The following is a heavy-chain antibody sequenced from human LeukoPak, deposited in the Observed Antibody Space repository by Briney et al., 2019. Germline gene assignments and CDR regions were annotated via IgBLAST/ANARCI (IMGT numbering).Heavy chain of an antibody. CDR2: SGSGGDT. CDR1: GFTFSSSV. CDR3: AKGSSTSGYEH. D-gene: IGHD5-12*01. Sequence: PGRSLRLSCAASGFTFSSSVMTWVRQAPGKGLEWVSASGSGGDTYYADSVKGRFTISRDNSRNTLYLQMNNLRAEDTAVYFCAKGSSTSGYEHWGQGTLVTVSS. J-gene: IGHJ4*02. V-gene: IGHV3-23*01.